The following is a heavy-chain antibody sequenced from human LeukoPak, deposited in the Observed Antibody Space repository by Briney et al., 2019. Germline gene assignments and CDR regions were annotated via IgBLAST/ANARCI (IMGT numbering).Heavy chain of an antibody. V-gene: IGHV4-59*08. CDR2: VYYSGSA. J-gene: IGHJ4*02. CDR3: ARLSYTSGWYEVDY. D-gene: IGHD6-19*01. Sequence: SETLSLTRTVSGGSIDSDYWTWIRQSPGKGLEWVGYVYYSGSATYNPSLKSRVTISVETSKNQFSLSLNSVTAADTAVYYCARLSYTSGWYEVDYWGQGTLVTVSS. CDR1: GGSIDSDY.